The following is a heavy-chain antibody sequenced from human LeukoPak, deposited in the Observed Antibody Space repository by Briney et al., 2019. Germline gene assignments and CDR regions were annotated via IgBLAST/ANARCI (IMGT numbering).Heavy chain of an antibody. D-gene: IGHD3-22*01. CDR2: ISSNGGST. Sequence: PGGSLRLSCAASGFTFSSYAMHWVRQAPGKGLEYVSAISSNGGSTYYANSVKGRFTISRDNSKNTLYLQMGSLRAEDMAVYYCARGGYYYDSSGYNYWGQGPLVTVSS. J-gene: IGHJ4*02. V-gene: IGHV3-64*01. CDR1: GFTFSSYA. CDR3: ARGGYYYDSSGYNY.